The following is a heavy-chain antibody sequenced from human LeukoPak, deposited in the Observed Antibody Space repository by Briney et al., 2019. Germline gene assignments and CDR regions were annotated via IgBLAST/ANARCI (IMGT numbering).Heavy chain of an antibody. CDR3: ARDGYYDSSGYEDAFDI. Sequence: SETLSLACTVSGGSISSGGYYWSWIRQHPGKGLEWIGYIYYSGSTYYNPSLKSRVTISVDTSKNQFSLKLSSVTAADTAVYYCARDGYYDSSGYEDAFDIWGQGTMVTVSS. D-gene: IGHD3-22*01. J-gene: IGHJ3*02. CDR2: IYYSGST. CDR1: GGSISSGGYY. V-gene: IGHV4-31*03.